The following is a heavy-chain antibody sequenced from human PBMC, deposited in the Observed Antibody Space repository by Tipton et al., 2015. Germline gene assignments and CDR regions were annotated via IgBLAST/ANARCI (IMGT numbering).Heavy chain of an antibody. CDR1: GGSISSGGYY. D-gene: IGHD3-22*01. CDR3: ARGTYYYDSSGYGLFEY. J-gene: IGHJ4*02. CDR2: IYYSGNT. Sequence: TLSLTCTVSGGSISSGGYYWSWIRQHPGKGLEWIGYIYYSGNTHYNPSLKSRVTISVSESKKQFSLNLTSVTAADTAVYYCARGTYYYDSSGYGLFEYWGQGALVTVSS. V-gene: IGHV4-31*03.